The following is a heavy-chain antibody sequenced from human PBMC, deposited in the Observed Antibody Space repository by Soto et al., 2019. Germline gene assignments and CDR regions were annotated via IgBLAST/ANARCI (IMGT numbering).Heavy chain of an antibody. CDR2: IYTSGST. J-gene: IGHJ4*02. CDR3: AREKKWLQFVCIDV. CDR1: GGSISSYY. Sequence: TLSLTCTVSGGSISSYYWSWIRQPAGKGLEWIVRIYTSGSTNYNPSLKSRVTMSVDTSKNQFSLKLSSVTAADTAVYYCAREKKWLQFVCIDVWGTGPLLTVSA. D-gene: IGHD5-12*01. V-gene: IGHV4-4*07.